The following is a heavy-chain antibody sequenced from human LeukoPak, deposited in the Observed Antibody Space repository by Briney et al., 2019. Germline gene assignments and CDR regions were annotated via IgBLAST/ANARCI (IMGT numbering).Heavy chain of an antibody. CDR2: LYYSGSI. CDR1: NVSISTPY. D-gene: IGHD6-13*01. Sequence: SETLSLTCSVSNVSISTPYWSWIRQPPAKGLEWTGNLYYSGSIHYNPSLKSRLTISVDKAKNQFSLKVISVTAADTAVYYCARRGIAAAGLDPWGQGTLVTVSS. V-gene: IGHV4-59*11. J-gene: IGHJ5*02. CDR3: ARRGIAAAGLDP.